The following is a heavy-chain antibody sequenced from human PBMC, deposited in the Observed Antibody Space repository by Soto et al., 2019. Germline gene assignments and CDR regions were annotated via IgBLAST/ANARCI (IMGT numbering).Heavy chain of an antibody. Sequence: ASVKVSCKASGYTFTTHGISWVRQAPGQGLEWMGWISPYNGKATYAQKVQGRVTMTTDTSTSTAYMELRGLRSDDTAVYYCARVDDYVWGSFRPWGQGTQVTVSS. CDR2: ISPYNGKA. J-gene: IGHJ4*02. V-gene: IGHV1-18*04. CDR3: ARVDDYVWGSFRP. D-gene: IGHD3-16*02. CDR1: GYTFTTHG.